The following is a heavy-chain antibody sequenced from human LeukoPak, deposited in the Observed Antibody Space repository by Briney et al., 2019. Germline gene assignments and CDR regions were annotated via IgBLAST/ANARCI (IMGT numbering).Heavy chain of an antibody. CDR2: IYYSGST. CDR1: GGSISSYY. Sequence: PSETLSLTCTVSGGSISSYYWSWIRQPPGKGLEWIGYIYYSGSTNYNPSLKSRVTISVDTSKNQFSLKLSSVTAADTAVYYCARTTSWPGYYYYMDVWGKGTTVTISS. CDR3: ARTTSWPGYYYYMDV. J-gene: IGHJ6*03. V-gene: IGHV4-59*01. D-gene: IGHD1-26*01.